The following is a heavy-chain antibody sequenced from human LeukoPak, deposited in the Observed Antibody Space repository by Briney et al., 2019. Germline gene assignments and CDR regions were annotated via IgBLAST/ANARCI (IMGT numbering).Heavy chain of an antibody. V-gene: IGHV5-51*01. D-gene: IGHD4-17*01. CDR3: ARLLYGDYSHYFDY. J-gene: IGHJ4*02. Sequence: GESLKISCKGSGYXFAGYWIGWVRQMPGKGLEWMGIIYPDDSETRSSPSFQGQVTISADKSISTAYLQWSSLKASDTAMYFCARLLYGDYSHYFDYWGQGTLVTVSS. CDR2: IYPDDSET. CDR1: GYXFAGYW.